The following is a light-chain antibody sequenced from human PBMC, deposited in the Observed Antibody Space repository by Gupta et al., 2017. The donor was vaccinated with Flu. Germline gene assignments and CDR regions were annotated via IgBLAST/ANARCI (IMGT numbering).Light chain of an antibody. CDR2: GEN. CDR1: SLRSYY. CDR3: NSRDSSGNHLWV. V-gene: IGLV3-19*01. Sequence: SSELTQDPAVSVALGKTVRTQCHGDSLRSYYASWYQQTPGQAPVLVIYGENKRPSGIPDRFSGSRSGNTASLTITWAQAEDEADYYCNSRDSSGNHLWVFGGGTKLTVL. J-gene: IGLJ3*02.